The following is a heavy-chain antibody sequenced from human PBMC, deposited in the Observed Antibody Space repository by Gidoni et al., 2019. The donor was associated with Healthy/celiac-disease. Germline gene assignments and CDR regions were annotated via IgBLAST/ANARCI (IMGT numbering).Heavy chain of an antibody. CDR1: GFTFISYS. D-gene: IGHD3-22*01. Sequence: EVQLVESGGGLVKPGGSLRLSCAASGFTFISYSINWGRQAPGKGLEWVSSSSSRSSYIYYADAVKGRFTISRDNAKNSLYLQMNSLRAEDTAVYYCARAAGYDSSLLDLDYWGQGTLVTVSS. CDR3: ARAAGYDSSLLDLDY. CDR2: SSSRSSYI. V-gene: IGHV3-21*01. J-gene: IGHJ4*02.